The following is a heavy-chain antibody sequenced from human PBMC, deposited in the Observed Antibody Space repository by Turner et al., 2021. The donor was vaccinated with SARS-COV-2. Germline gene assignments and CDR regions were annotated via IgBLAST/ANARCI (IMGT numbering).Heavy chain of an antibody. V-gene: IGHV3-7*01. CDR1: GFTFSFYW. J-gene: IGHJ4*02. CDR2: IKQDGSEK. Sequence: EVQLVESGGGLVQPGGSLGLSCAASGFTFSFYWMSWVRQAPGKGLEWVANIKQDGSEKYYVDSVKGRFTISRDNAKNSLYLQMNSLRAEDTAVYYCARLAGSSWHFDYWGQGTLVTVSS. D-gene: IGHD6-13*01. CDR3: ARLAGSSWHFDY.